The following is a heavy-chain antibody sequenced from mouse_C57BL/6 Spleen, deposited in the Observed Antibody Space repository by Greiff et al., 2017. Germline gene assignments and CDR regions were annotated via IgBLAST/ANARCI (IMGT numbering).Heavy chain of an antibody. CDR2: INPCSGYT. V-gene: IGHV1-4*01. J-gene: IGHJ2*01. Sequence: QVQLQQPGAELARPGASVTMSCKASGSTFTRYTMPWVKQRPGQGLEWIGYINPCSGYTKYNQKFKDKATLTADKSSSTADMQLSSLPSEDSAVYCCARDCYYLFDYWGQGTTLTVSA. CDR3: ARDCYYLFDY. D-gene: IGHD2-3*01. CDR1: GSTFTRYT.